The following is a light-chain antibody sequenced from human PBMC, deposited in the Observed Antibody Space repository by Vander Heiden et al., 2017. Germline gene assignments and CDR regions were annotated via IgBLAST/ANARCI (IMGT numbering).Light chain of an antibody. CDR3: TSYTSSSTWV. CDR2: DVT. Sequence: QSALTQPASVSGSPGQSIPISCTGAISDVGAYNYVSWYQQHPGKAPKLMIYDVTNRPSGVSNRFSGSKSGNTASLTISGLQAEDEADYYCTSYTSSSTWVFGGGTKLTVL. CDR1: ISDVGAYNY. J-gene: IGLJ3*02. V-gene: IGLV2-14*01.